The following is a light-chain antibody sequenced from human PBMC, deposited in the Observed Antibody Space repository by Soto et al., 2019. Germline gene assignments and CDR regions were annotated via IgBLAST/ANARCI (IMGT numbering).Light chain of an antibody. J-gene: IGKJ1*01. V-gene: IGKV1-5*03. CDR1: QSISSW. CDR2: KAS. Sequence: DIQMTQSPSTLSASVGDRVTITCRASQSISSWLAWYQQKPGKAPKLLIYKASSLESGVPSRFSGSGSGTEVTLTISSLQPDDFATSYCQQYNSYSRTFGQGTKVEIK. CDR3: QQYNSYSRT.